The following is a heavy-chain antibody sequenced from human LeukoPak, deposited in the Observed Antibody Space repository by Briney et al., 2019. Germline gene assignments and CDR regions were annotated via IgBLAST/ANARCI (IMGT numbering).Heavy chain of an antibody. CDR2: ISYDGSNK. CDR1: GFTFSSYG. J-gene: IGHJ5*02. CDR3: AKAPLDSSSWPLIWFDP. D-gene: IGHD6-13*01. V-gene: IGHV3-30*18. Sequence: PGGSLRLSCAASGFTFSSYGTHWVRQAPGKGLEWVAVISYDGSNKYYADSVKGRFTISRDNSKNTLYLQMNSLRAEDTAVYYCAKAPLDSSSWPLIWFDPWGQGTLVTVSS.